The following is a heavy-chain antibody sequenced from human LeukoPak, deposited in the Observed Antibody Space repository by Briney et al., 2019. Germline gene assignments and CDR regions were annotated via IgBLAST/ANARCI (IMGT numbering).Heavy chain of an antibody. D-gene: IGHD3-10*01. J-gene: IGHJ4*02. CDR1: GFAFSFYA. V-gene: IGHV3-23*01. CDR2: INANSGTT. Sequence: PGGSLRLSCAASGFAFSFYAMSWLRQPPGKGLEWVSTINANSGTTSYAASVRGRFTISRDNSKNTLYLQMSSLSAEDTAVYYCARTTTPHYYASGSYALGYWGQGTLVTVPS. CDR3: ARTTTPHYYASGSYALGY.